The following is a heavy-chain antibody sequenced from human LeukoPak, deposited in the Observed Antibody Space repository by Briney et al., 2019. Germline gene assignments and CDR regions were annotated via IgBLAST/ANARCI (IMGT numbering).Heavy chain of an antibody. Sequence: SETLSLTCTVSGGSISSYYWSWIRQPPGKGLEWIGYIYYSGSTNYNPSLKSRVTVSVDRSKNQFSLKLSSVTAADTAVYYCARDPRFDGGDWFDPWGQGTLVTVSS. J-gene: IGHJ5*02. CDR1: GGSISSYY. V-gene: IGHV4-59*12. D-gene: IGHD3-16*01. CDR3: ARDPRFDGGDWFDP. CDR2: IYYSGST.